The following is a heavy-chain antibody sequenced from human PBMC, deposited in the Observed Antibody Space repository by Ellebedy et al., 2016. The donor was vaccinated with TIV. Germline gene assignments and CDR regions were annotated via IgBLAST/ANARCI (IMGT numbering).Heavy chain of an antibody. Sequence: GASLRLSXAASGFTFSDSWMSWVRQAPGKGLEWVSYISNSGSSIYYADSVKGRFTISRDSAKNSLYLQMNSLRADDTAVYFCARFPSAWYFDLWGRGTLVTVSS. J-gene: IGHJ2*01. D-gene: IGHD3-3*01. CDR1: GFTFSDSW. CDR2: ISNSGSSI. CDR3: ARFPSAWYFDL. V-gene: IGHV3-11*01.